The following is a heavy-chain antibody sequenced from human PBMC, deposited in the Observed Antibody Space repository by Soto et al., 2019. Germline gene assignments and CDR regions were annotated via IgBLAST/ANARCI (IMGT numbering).Heavy chain of an antibody. CDR3: AKDQGSSWYEIDY. D-gene: IGHD6-13*01. Sequence: GGSLRLSCAASGFTYSTYTMHWVRQAPGKGLEWVSTISGSGGSTYYADSVKGRFTISRDNSKNTLYLQMNSLRAEDTAVYYCAKDQGSSWYEIDYWGQGTLVTVSS. CDR2: ISGSGGST. CDR1: GFTYSTYT. V-gene: IGHV3-23*01. J-gene: IGHJ4*02.